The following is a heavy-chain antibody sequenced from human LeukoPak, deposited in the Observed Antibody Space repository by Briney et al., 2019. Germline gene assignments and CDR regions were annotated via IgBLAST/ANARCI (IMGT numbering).Heavy chain of an antibody. J-gene: IGHJ4*02. V-gene: IGHV1-2*04. Sequence: ASVKVSCKASGYTFTGYYMHWVRQAPGQGLEWMGWINPNSGGTNYAQKFQGWVTMTRDTSISTAYMELSRLRSDDTVVYYCATTTAYCGGDCYYYWGQGTLVTVSS. CDR1: GYTFTGYY. CDR2: INPNSGGT. D-gene: IGHD2-21*02. CDR3: ATTTAYCGGDCYYY.